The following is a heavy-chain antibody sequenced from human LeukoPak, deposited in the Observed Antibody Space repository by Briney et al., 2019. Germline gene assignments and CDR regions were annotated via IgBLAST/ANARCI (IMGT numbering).Heavy chain of an antibody. Sequence: PGGSLRLSCAASGFTLSSYSMKWVRQAPGKGLEWVSSISSSSIYIYYADSVRGRFTISRDNAKNSMSLQMNSLIAEDTAVYYCSRGEQLRSWDAFDMWGQGTMVTVSS. CDR3: SRGEQLRSWDAFDM. D-gene: IGHD4-17*01. CDR1: GFTLSSYS. V-gene: IGHV3-21*01. CDR2: ISSSSIYI. J-gene: IGHJ3*02.